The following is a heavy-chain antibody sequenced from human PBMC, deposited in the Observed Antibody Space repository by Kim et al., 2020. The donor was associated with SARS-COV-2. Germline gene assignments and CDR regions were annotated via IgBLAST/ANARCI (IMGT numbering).Heavy chain of an antibody. V-gene: IGHV4-39*07. D-gene: IGHD3-10*01. CDR1: GGSISSSSYY. CDR2: IYYSGGT. Sequence: SETLSLTCTVSGGSISSSSYYWGWIRQPPGKGLEWIGSIYYSGGTYYNPSLKSRVTISVDTSKNQFSLKLSSVTAADTAVYYCARDLAGSGILPEYFQHWGQGSLVTVSS. CDR3: ARDLAGSGILPEYFQH. J-gene: IGHJ1*01.